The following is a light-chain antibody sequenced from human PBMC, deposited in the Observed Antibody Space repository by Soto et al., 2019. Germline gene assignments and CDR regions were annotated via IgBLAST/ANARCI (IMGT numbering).Light chain of an antibody. Sequence: QSALTQPASVSGSPGQSITIPCTGTSSDVGGYKYVSWYQQHPGKAPKVMIYEVSNRPSGVSNRFSGSKSGNTASLTISGLQAEDEADYYCSSYTSSSTVVFGGGTKLTVL. CDR3: SSYTSSSTVV. V-gene: IGLV2-14*01. J-gene: IGLJ2*01. CDR1: SSDVGGYKY. CDR2: EVS.